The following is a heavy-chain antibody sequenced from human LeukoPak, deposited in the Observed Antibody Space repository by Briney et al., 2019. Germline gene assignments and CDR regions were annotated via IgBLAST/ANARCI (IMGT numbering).Heavy chain of an antibody. CDR3: ARTRSVTPPFDY. D-gene: IGHD4-17*01. CDR1: GFTFSSYG. J-gene: IGHJ4*02. V-gene: IGHV3-48*03. CDR2: ISSSGSTI. Sequence: GGSLRLSCAASGFTFSSYGMNWVRQAPGKGLEWVSYISSSGSTIYYADSVKGRFTISRDNAKNSLYLQMNSLRAEDTAVYYCARTRSVTPPFDYWGQGTLVTVSS.